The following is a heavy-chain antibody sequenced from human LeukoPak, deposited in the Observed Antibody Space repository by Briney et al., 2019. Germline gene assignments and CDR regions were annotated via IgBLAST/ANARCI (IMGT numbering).Heavy chain of an antibody. CDR3: AKCGETGTTRWIDP. CDR1: GYTFINYC. CDR2: ISPSGST. V-gene: IGHV1-46*01. Sequence: GASVKVSCKASGYTFINYCMHWVRQAPGQGLEWMGLISPSGSTTYAQNFQGRVTMTRDTSTTTLYMELSSLRSDDTAIYYCAKCGETGTTRWIDPWGQGTLVTVSS. J-gene: IGHJ5*02. D-gene: IGHD1-7*01.